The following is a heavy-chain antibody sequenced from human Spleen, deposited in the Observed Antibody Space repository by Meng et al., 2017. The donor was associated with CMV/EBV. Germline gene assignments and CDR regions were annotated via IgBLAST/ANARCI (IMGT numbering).Heavy chain of an antibody. CDR1: GYTFTSYG. Sequence: ASVKVSCKASGYTFTSYGISWVRQAPGQGLEWMGWISAYNGNTNYAQKLQGRVTMTTDTSTSTAYMELRSLRSDDTAVYYCARGVGHDDFWRSNWFDPWGQGTLVTVSS. CDR2: ISAYNGNT. J-gene: IGHJ5*02. V-gene: IGHV1-18*01. D-gene: IGHD3-3*01. CDR3: ARGVGHDDFWRSNWFDP.